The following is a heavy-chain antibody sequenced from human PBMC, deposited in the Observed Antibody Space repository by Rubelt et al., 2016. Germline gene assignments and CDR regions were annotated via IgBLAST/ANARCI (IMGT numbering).Heavy chain of an antibody. D-gene: IGHD5-12*01. V-gene: IGHV3-74*01. Sequence: EVQLVESGGGLVQPGGSLRLSCAASGFIFSSHWMHWVRQAPGKGLVWVTRINNHGSGQNYADSGKGRFTISRDNAKNTLFLQMNRLRAEDTAVYYCAGGYGTYIDYWGQGTLVTVSS. CDR1: GFIFSSHW. CDR2: INNHGSGQ. CDR3: AGGYGTYIDY. J-gene: IGHJ4*02.